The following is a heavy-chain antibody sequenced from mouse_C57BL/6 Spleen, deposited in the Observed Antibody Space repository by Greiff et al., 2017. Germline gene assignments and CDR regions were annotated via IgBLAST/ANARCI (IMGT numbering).Heavy chain of an antibody. CDR1: GYAFSSSW. CDR3: AREGNHYYGSTDGYFDV. J-gene: IGHJ1*03. CDR2: IYPGDGDT. D-gene: IGHD1-1*01. V-gene: IGHV1-82*01. Sequence: QVQLQQSGPELVQPGASVKISCKASGYAFSSSWMNWVKQRPGKGLEWIGRIYPGDGDTNYNGKFKGKATLTAAKSSSTAYMQLSSLTSEDSAVYFCAREGNHYYGSTDGYFDVWGTGTTVTVSS.